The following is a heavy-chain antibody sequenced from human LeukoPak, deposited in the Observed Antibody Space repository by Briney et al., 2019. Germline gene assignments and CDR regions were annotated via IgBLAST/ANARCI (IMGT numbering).Heavy chain of an antibody. Sequence: ASVKVPCKASGYTFTSYGISWVRQASGQGLEWMGWISAYNGNTNYAQKLQGRVTMTTDTSTSTAYMELRSLRSDDTAVYYCARDLGNDFWSGYFMDVWGKGTTVTVSS. CDR1: GYTFTSYG. D-gene: IGHD3-3*01. CDR3: ARDLGNDFWSGYFMDV. V-gene: IGHV1-18*01. CDR2: ISAYNGNT. J-gene: IGHJ6*03.